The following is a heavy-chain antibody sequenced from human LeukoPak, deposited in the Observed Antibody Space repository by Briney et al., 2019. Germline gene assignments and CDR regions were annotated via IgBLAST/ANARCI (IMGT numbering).Heavy chain of an antibody. CDR1: GFTFSSYE. CDR2: ISSSGSTI. J-gene: IGHJ4*02. Sequence: GGSLRLSCAASGFTFSSYEMNWVRQAPGKGLEWVSYISSSGSTIYYADSVKGRFTISRDNAKNSLYLQMNSLRAEDMALYYCAKEAVAGKYYFDYWGQGTLVTVSS. D-gene: IGHD6-19*01. CDR3: AKEAVAGKYYFDY. V-gene: IGHV3-48*03.